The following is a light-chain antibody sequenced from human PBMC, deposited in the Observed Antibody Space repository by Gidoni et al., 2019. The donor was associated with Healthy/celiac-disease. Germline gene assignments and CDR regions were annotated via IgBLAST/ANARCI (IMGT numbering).Light chain of an antibody. CDR2: GAS. J-gene: IGKJ3*01. CDR1: QSVSSSY. Sequence: EIVLTQSPGTLSLSPGERATLSCRASQSVSSSYLAWYQQKPGQAPRLPIYGASSRATCIPDRFSGSGSGTDFTLTISRLEPEDFAVYYCQQYGSSPITFGPGTKVDIK. V-gene: IGKV3-20*01. CDR3: QQYGSSPIT.